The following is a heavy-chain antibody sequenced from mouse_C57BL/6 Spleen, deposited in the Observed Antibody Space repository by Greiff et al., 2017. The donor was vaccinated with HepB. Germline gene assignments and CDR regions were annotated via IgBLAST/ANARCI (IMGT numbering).Heavy chain of an antibody. V-gene: IGHV1-31*01. CDR3: ARGYYDYDGDWFAY. D-gene: IGHD2-4*01. CDR2: IYPYNGVS. J-gene: IGHJ3*01. CDR1: GYSFTGYY. Sequence: EVKLVESGPELVKPGASVKISCKASGYSFTGYYMHWVKQSHGNILDWIGYIYPYNGVSSYNQKFKGKATLTVDKSSSTAYMELRSLTSEDSAVYYCARGYYDYDGDWFAYWGQGTLVTVSA.